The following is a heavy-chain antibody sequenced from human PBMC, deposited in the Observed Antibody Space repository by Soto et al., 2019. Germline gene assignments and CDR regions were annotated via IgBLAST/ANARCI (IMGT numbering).Heavy chain of an antibody. CDR1: GFTFSSYA. V-gene: IGHV3-30-3*01. D-gene: IGHD2-8*01. J-gene: IGHJ4*02. CDR3: ARDQGPVYSDVEMAYSGY. CDR2: ISYDGSNK. Sequence: QVQLVESGGGVVQPGRSLRLSCAASGFTFSSYAMHWVRQAPGKGLEWVAVISYDGSNKYYADSVKGRFTISRDNSKNTLYLQMNSLRAEDTAVYYCARDQGPVYSDVEMAYSGYWGQGTLVTVSS.